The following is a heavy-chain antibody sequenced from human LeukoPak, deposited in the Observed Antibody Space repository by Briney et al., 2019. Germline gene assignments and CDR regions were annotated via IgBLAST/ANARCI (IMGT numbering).Heavy chain of an antibody. CDR3: ARDGRYDFWRGYSFDF. CDR1: GGSISSYY. V-gene: IGHV4-39*07. D-gene: IGHD3-3*01. CDR2: LYYNGST. J-gene: IGHJ4*02. Sequence: SETLSLTCTVSGGSISSYYWGWIRQPPGKGLEWIGSLYYNGSTFYNPSLKSRVTISVDTSKKQFSLKLSSVTAADTAVYYCARDGRYDFWRGYSFDFWGQGTLVTVSS.